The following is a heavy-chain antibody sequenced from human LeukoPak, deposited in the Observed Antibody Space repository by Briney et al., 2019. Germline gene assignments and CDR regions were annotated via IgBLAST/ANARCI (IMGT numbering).Heavy chain of an antibody. CDR1: GFTFASYA. CDR2: ISGSGGST. D-gene: IGHD3-22*01. Sequence: PGGSLRLSCAASGFTFASYAMTWVRQAPGKGLEWFSAISGSGGSTYYADSVKGRFTISRDNYKNTLYLQMNSLRAEDTAVYYCARVSGIYDSSGYYGLSYYGMDVWGQGTTVTVSS. CDR3: ARVSGIYDSSGYYGLSYYGMDV. V-gene: IGHV3-23*01. J-gene: IGHJ6*02.